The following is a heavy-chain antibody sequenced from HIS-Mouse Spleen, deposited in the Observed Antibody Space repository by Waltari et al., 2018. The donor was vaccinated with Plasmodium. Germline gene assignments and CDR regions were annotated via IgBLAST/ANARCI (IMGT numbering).Heavy chain of an antibody. Sequence: QVQLVQSGAEVKKPGASVKVSCKASGYTFTSYYMNWVRQAPGHGLEWKRIISPREGSTSYAQKFQGRVTMTRDTSTSTVYMELSSLRSEDTAVYYCARGTGDAFDIWGQGTMVTVSS. CDR2: ISPREGST. D-gene: IGHD7-27*01. J-gene: IGHJ3*02. CDR1: GYTFTSYY. V-gene: IGHV1-46*03. CDR3: ARGTGDAFDI.